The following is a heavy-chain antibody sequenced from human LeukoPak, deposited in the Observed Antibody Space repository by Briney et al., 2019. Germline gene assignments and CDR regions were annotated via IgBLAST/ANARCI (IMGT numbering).Heavy chain of an antibody. CDR2: INPNSGGT. Sequence: ASVKVSCKASGYTFTGYYMHWVRQAPEQGLEWMGWINPNSGGTNYAQKFQGWVTMTRDTSISTAYMELSRLRSDDTAVYYCARGKYGSGSYYFDYWGQGTLVTVSS. D-gene: IGHD3-10*01. CDR3: ARGKYGSGSYYFDY. CDR1: GYTFTGYY. V-gene: IGHV1-2*04. J-gene: IGHJ4*02.